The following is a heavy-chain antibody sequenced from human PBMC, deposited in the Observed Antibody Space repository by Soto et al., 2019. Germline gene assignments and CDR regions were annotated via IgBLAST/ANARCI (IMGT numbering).Heavy chain of an antibody. Sequence: PSETLSLTCTVSGGSISSGGYYWSWIRQHPGKGLEWIGYIYYSGSTYYNPSLKSRVTISVDTSKNQFSLKLSSVTAADTAVYYCARWGYCSSTSCYNWFDPWGQGTLVTVSS. CDR3: ARWGYCSSTSCYNWFDP. V-gene: IGHV4-31*03. J-gene: IGHJ5*02. CDR1: GGSISSGGYY. D-gene: IGHD2-2*01. CDR2: IYYSGST.